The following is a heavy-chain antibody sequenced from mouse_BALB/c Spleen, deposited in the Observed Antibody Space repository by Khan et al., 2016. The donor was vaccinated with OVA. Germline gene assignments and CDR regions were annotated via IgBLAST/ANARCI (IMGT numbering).Heavy chain of an antibody. CDR3: ARSSYEPRYCEV. CDR1: GFNIKDTY. J-gene: IGHJ1*01. CDR2: IAPANGNT. D-gene: IGHD1-3*01. Sequence: EVQLQESGAELVKPGASVKLSCTASGFNIKDTYMHWVKQRPEQGLEWIGRIAPANGNTKYDPKFQGKATITADTSSNTSYLQLSSLTSADTAVFYCARSSYEPRYCEVWGAGTTVTGSS. V-gene: IGHV14-3*02.